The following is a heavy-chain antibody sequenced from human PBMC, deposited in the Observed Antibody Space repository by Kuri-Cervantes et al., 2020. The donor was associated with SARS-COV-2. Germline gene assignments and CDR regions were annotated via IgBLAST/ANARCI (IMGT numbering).Heavy chain of an antibody. V-gene: IGHV3-30-3*01. Sequence: GGSLRLSCAASGFTFNNYAMHWVRQTPGEGLEWVAITSCDGTSKYYADSVKGRFTISRDNSKNTLYLQMNNLRGDDTAVYFCARGRVGVQDFWGQGTLVTVSS. CDR1: GFTFNNYA. CDR3: ARGRVGVQDF. D-gene: IGHD2-21*01. J-gene: IGHJ4*02. CDR2: TSCDGTSK.